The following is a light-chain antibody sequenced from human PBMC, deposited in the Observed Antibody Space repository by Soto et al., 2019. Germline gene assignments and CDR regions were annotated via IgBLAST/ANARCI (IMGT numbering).Light chain of an antibody. CDR2: AAS. J-gene: IGKJ5*01. CDR1: QSISSY. CDR3: QQSYSTPPIT. Sequence: DIQMTQSPSSLSASVGERVTITFRASQSISSYLNWYQQKPGKAPKLLIYAASSLQSGVPSRFSGSGSGTDFTLTISSLQPEDFATYYCQQSYSTPPITFGQGTRLEI. V-gene: IGKV1-39*01.